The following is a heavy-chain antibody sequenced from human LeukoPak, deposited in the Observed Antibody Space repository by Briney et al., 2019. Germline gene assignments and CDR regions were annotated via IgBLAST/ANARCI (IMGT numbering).Heavy chain of an antibody. J-gene: IGHJ3*02. V-gene: IGHV4-4*07. CDR1: GGSNSSYY. D-gene: IGHD2-2*02. CDR2: IYTRGST. Sequence: SETLSLTCTVSGGSNSSYYWSWIRQPAGKGLEWIGRIYTRGSTNYNPSLKSRVTMSVDTSKNQFSLKLSSVTVADTAVYYCARGLYCSSTSCYTSDAFDIRGQGTMVTVSS. CDR3: ARGLYCSSTSCYTSDAFDI.